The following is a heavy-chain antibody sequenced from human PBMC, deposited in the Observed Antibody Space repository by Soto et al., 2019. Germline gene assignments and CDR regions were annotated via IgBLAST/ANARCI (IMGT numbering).Heavy chain of an antibody. J-gene: IGHJ4*02. CDR3: ARDARTADYDY. CDR1: GFTFSIHA. Sequence: EVQLVESGGGLVQPGGSLRLSCEVSGFTFSIHAMNWVRQAPGKGLEWVAYIHGTRSIIYYADSVKGRFTISRDNAKNSLFLQMDSLRDEDTAVYSCARDARTADYDYWGQGTLVTVSS. CDR2: IHGTRSII. V-gene: IGHV3-48*02. D-gene: IGHD3-16*01.